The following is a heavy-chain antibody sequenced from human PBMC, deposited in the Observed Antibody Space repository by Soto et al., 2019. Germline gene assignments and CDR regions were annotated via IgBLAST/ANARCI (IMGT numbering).Heavy chain of an antibody. CDR3: ARARSGSWLLLLFDS. J-gene: IGHJ4*02. V-gene: IGHV1-2*02. Sequence: QAHLAQSGAEVKKPGASMKVSCKASGYTFNRFFMHWVRQAPGSGLQWMGWISPHTGSTRYAPNFRGRVTMTRDTSVSTVYMELTGLTSDDTAIYYCARARSGSWLLLLFDSWGQGTPVTVSS. CDR2: ISPHTGST. CDR1: GYTFNRFF. D-gene: IGHD6-13*01.